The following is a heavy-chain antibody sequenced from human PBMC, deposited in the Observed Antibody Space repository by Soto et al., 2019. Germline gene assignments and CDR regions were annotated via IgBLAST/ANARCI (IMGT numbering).Heavy chain of an antibody. CDR1: GGSISSSSYY. CDR3: ARRPNSLRRESSFGGRPVEV. CDR2: IYYSGST. Sequence: SETLSLTCTVSGGSISSSSYYWGWIRQPPGKGLEWIGSIYYSGSTYYNPSLKSRVTISVDTSKNQFSLKLSSVTAADTAVYYCARRPNSLRRESSFGGRPVEVWGKGTTVTVS. J-gene: IGHJ6*03. V-gene: IGHV4-39*01. D-gene: IGHD3-16*01.